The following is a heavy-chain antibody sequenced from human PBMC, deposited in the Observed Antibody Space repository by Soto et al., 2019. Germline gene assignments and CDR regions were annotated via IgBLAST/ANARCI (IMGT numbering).Heavy chain of an antibody. J-gene: IGHJ4*02. CDR1: GFTFSSYS. CDR3: ASRYYDSSGYPFFDY. CDR2: ISSSSSYI. V-gene: IGHV3-21*01. D-gene: IGHD3-22*01. Sequence: GGSLRLSCAASGFTFSSYSMNWVRQAPGKGLEWVSSISSSSSYIYYADSVKGRFTISRDNAKNSLYLQMNSLRAEDTAVYYCASRYYDSSGYPFFDYWGQGTLVTVSS.